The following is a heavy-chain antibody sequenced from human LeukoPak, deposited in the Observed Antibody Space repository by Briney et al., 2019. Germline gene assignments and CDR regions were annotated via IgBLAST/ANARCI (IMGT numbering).Heavy chain of an antibody. Sequence: TGGSLRLSCAASGFTFSSYGMTWVRQAPGKGLEWVSAISGSGGSTYYADSVKGRFTISRDNSKNTLYLQMSSLRAEDTAVYYCARVVPPTDYGSGSYFWDPYYFDYWGQETLVTVSS. J-gene: IGHJ4*02. CDR1: GFTFSSYG. V-gene: IGHV3-23*01. CDR2: ISGSGGST. D-gene: IGHD3-10*01. CDR3: ARVVPPTDYGSGSYFWDPYYFDY.